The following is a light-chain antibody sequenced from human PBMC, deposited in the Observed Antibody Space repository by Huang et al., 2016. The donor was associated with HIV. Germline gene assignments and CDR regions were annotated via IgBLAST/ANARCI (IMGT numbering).Light chain of an antibody. CDR1: QSVSKY. CDR2: GAT. J-gene: IGKJ2*01. V-gene: IGKV3-11*01. CDR3: QQRDNWPPMYT. Sequence: EIVLTQSPDTLSWSPGERATLSCRASQSVSKYLAWYQQKPGQSPRLLIYGATNRAAGIPARCSGSGSGTDFTLYNSSLEPEEFAVYYCQQRDNWPPMYTVGQWTRLGIK.